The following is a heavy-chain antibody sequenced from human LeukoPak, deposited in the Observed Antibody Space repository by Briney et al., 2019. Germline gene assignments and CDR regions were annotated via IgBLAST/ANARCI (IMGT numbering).Heavy chain of an antibody. CDR3: AREAGYSYGTFDY. CDR2: IIPIFGTA. CDR1: GGTFSSYA. D-gene: IGHD5-18*01. V-gene: IGHV1-69*06. J-gene: IGHJ4*02. Sequence: SVKVSCKASGGTFSSYAISWVRQAPGQGLEWMGGIIPIFGTANYAQKFQGRVTITADKSTSTAYIELSSLRSEDTAVYYCAREAGYSYGTFDYWGQGTLVTVSS.